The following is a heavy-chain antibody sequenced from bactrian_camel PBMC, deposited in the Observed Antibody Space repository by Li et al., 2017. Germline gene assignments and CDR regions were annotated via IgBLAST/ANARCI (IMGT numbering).Heavy chain of an antibody. J-gene: IGHJ6*01. CDR2: INIGGSST. CDR3: AYKNRAHPCGAASHRPIDFAY. D-gene: IGHD1*01. Sequence: VQLVESGGGLVQPGGSQRLSCAASGFTFSSYAMYWVRQAPGEGLEWVAAINIGGSSTYYADSVKGRFTISRDNDKRTLWLQMISLKPEDTAMYYCAYKNRAHPCGAASHRPIDFAYWGQGTQVTVS. CDR1: GFTFSSYA. V-gene: IGHV3S31*01.